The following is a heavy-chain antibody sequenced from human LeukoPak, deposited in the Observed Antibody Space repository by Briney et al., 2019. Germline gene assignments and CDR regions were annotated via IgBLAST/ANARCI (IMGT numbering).Heavy chain of an antibody. V-gene: IGHV3-7*03. CDR1: GFTFSNYW. CDR3: ARDKRADEGSKFDY. CDR2: IRQDGSEK. J-gene: IGHJ4*02. Sequence: GGSLRLSCAASGFTFSNYWMSWVRQGPGKGLEWVANIRQDGSEKYSVDSVKGRFTISRDNAKNSLYLQMSSLRAEDTAVYYCARDKRADEGSKFDYWGQGTLVTVSS. D-gene: IGHD1-26*01.